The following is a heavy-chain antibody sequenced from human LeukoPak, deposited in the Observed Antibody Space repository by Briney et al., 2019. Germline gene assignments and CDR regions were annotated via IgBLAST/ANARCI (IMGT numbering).Heavy chain of an antibody. CDR3: ARQTSLGWELLHAFDI. CDR2: IYYSGST. V-gene: IGHV4-39*01. CDR1: GGSISSSSYY. J-gene: IGHJ3*02. D-gene: IGHD1-26*01. Sequence: PSETLSLTCAVSGGSISSSSYYWGWIRQPPGKGLEWIGSIYYSGSTYYNPSLKSRVTISVDTSKNQFSLKLSSVTAADTAVYYCARQTSLGWELLHAFDIWGQGTMVTVSS.